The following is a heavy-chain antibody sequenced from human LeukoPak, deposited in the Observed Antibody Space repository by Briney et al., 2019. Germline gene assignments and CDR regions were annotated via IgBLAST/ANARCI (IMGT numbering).Heavy chain of an antibody. CDR3: ARQYCSGGSCYVADY. CDR1: GGTFSSYA. J-gene: IGHJ4*02. D-gene: IGHD2-15*01. Sequence: ASVKVSFKASGGTFSSYAISWVRQAPGQGLEWMGGIISIFGTANYAQKFKGRVTITADESMSTAYMELSSLRSEDTAVYYCARQYCSGGSCYVADYWGRGTLVTVSS. V-gene: IGHV1-69*13. CDR2: IISIFGTA.